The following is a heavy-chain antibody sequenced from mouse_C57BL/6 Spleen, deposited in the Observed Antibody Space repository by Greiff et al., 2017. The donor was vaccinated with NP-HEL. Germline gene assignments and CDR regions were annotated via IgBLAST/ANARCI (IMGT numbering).Heavy chain of an antibody. J-gene: IGHJ3*01. D-gene: IGHD2-4*01. CDR1: GYTFTDYN. Sequence: VQLQQSGPELVKPGASVKIPCKASGYTFTDYNMDWVKQSHGKSLEWIGDINPNNGGTIYNQKFKGKATLTVDKSSSTAYMELRSLTSEDTAVYYCARRDYDYDEAWFAYWGQGTLVTVSA. CDR2: INPNNGGT. CDR3: ARRDYDYDEAWFAY. V-gene: IGHV1-18*01.